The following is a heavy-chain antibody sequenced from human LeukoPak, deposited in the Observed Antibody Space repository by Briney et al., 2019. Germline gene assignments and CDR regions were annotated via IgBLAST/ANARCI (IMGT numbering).Heavy chain of an antibody. Sequence: PGGSLRLSCAASGFIFGSFAMNWVRQAPGKGLEWVSYISPTYDIYYSDSVRGRFTISRDNAKNSLYLQMNSLRDEDTAVYYCARDHNWGFDYWGQGTLVAVSS. D-gene: IGHD7-27*01. CDR1: GFIFGSFA. J-gene: IGHJ4*02. CDR3: ARDHNWGFDY. CDR2: ISPTYDI. V-gene: IGHV3-48*02.